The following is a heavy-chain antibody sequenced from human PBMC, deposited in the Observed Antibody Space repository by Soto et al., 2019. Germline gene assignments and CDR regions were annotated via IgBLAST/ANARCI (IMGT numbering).Heavy chain of an antibody. CDR1: GFTFSSYS. CDR3: AREAKMATINDPEYYFDY. D-gene: IGHD5-12*01. Sequence: EVQLVESGGGLVKPGGSLRLSCAASGFTFSSYSMNWVRQAPGKGLEWVSSISSSSSYIYYADSVKGRFTISRDNAKNSLYRKMNSMRAEDTAVYYCAREAKMATINDPEYYFDYWGQGTLVTVSS. CDR2: ISSSSSYI. J-gene: IGHJ4*02. V-gene: IGHV3-21*01.